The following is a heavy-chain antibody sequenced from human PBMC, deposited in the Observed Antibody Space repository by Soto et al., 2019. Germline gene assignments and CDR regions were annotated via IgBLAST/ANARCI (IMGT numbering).Heavy chain of an antibody. CDR3: ARDDSGFSGSHYIDYFNY. CDR2: ISAYNGNT. CDR1: GYTFTSYG. V-gene: IGHV1-18*01. D-gene: IGHD1-26*01. J-gene: IGHJ4*02. Sequence: GASVKVSCKASGYTFTSYGISWVRQAPGQGLEWMGWISAYNGNTDYAQNLQGRVTVTRDTSASTVYMQLRSLTSEDTAVYYCARDDSGFSGSHYIDYFNYWGQGALVTVSS.